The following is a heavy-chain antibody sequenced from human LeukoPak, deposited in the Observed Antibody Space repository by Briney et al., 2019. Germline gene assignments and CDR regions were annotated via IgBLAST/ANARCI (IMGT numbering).Heavy chain of an antibody. V-gene: IGHV3-33*01. Sequence: TGGSLRLSCVASGFTFTRYGMHWVRQAPGKGLEWVAVIWYDGSAIYYADSVRGRFTLSRDNSKNTLYLQMNSLRAEDTAVYYCARDPDQNTYGMDVWGQGATVTVSS. CDR3: ARDPDQNTYGMDV. CDR2: IWYDGSAI. D-gene: IGHD2/OR15-2a*01. J-gene: IGHJ6*02. CDR1: GFTFTRYG.